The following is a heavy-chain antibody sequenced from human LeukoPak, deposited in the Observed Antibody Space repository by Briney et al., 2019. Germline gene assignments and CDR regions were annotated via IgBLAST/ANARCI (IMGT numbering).Heavy chain of an antibody. CDR1: GDSISSSSYY. CDR3: ARHCLPSGYSKPHYFDY. CDR2: IYYSGST. Sequence: PSETLSLTCTVSGDSISSSSYYWGWIRQPPGKGLEWIGTIYYSGSTYYSPSLKSRVTISVDTSKNQFSLKLSSVTAADTAVYFCARHCLPSGYSKPHYFDYWGQGTLVTVSS. D-gene: IGHD6-25*01. J-gene: IGHJ4*02. V-gene: IGHV4-39*01.